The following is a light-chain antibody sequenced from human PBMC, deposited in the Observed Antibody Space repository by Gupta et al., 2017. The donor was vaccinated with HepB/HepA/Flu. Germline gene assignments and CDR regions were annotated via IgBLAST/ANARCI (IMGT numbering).Light chain of an antibody. Sequence: EIVLTQSPATLSLSPGERATLSCRASQSVSSYLAWYQQKPGQAPRLLIYDASNWATGIPARFSGSGSGTDFTLTISSLEPEDFAVYYCQQRSNWQITFGGGTKVEIK. V-gene: IGKV3-11*01. CDR2: DAS. CDR1: QSVSSY. CDR3: QQRSNWQIT. J-gene: IGKJ4*01.